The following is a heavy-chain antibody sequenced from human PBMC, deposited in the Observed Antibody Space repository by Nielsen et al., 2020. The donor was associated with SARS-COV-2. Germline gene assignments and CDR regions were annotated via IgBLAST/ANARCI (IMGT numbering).Heavy chain of an antibody. CDR3: ARGDFIVVVPTSTGYYYGMDV. D-gene: IGHD2-15*01. Sequence: WVRQAPGQGLEWMGGIIPIFGTANYAQKFQGRVTITADKSTSTAYMELSRLRSDDTAVYYCARGDFIVVVPTSTGYYYGMDVWGQGTTVTVSS. J-gene: IGHJ6*02. V-gene: IGHV1-69*06. CDR2: IIPIFGTA.